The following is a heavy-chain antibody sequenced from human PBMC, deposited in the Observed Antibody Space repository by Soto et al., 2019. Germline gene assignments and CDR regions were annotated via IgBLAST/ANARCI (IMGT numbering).Heavy chain of an antibody. CDR3: ARESVVNPPYFDY. CDR1: GGSISSGGYY. D-gene: IGHD2-15*01. CDR2: IYYSGST. Sequence: SETLSLTCTVSGGSISSGGYYWSWIRQHPGKGLEWIGYIYYSGSTYYNPSLKSRVTISVDTSKNQFSLKLSSVTAADTAVYYCARESVVNPPYFDYWGQGTLVTVS. V-gene: IGHV4-31*03. J-gene: IGHJ4*02.